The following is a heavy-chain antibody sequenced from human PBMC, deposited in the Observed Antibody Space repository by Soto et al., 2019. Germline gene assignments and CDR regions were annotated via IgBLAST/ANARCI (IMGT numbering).Heavy chain of an antibody. J-gene: IGHJ4*02. Sequence: QVQLVESGGGVVQPGRSLRLSCAASGFTFSSYGMHWVRQAPGKGLEWVAVISYDGSNKYYADSVKGRFTISRDNSKNTLYLQMNSLRAEDTAVYYCAKLAISIVGATTSNYWGQGTLVTVSS. D-gene: IGHD1-26*01. CDR2: ISYDGSNK. CDR1: GFTFSSYG. V-gene: IGHV3-30*18. CDR3: AKLAISIVGATTSNY.